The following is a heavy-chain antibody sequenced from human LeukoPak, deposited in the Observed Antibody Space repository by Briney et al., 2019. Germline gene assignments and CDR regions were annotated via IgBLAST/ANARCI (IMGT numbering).Heavy chain of an antibody. CDR2: INHGGST. D-gene: IGHD2-15*01. V-gene: IGHV4-34*01. CDR3: ARGRIKYCSGGSCYSGSGWFDP. J-gene: IGHJ5*02. CDR1: GGSFSGYY. Sequence: SETLSLTCAVYGGSFSGYYWSWIRQPPGKGLEWIGEINHGGSTNYNPSLKSRVTISVDTSKNQFSLKLSSVTAADTAVYYCARGRIKYCSGGSCYSGSGWFDPWGQGTLVTVSS.